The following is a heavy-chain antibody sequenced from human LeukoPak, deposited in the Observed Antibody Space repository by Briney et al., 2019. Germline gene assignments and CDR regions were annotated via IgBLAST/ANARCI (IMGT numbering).Heavy chain of an antibody. V-gene: IGHV1-8*03. CDR3: ARGPSSTSWQGFWYYYYYMDV. CDR1: GYTFTSYD. Sequence: GASVKVSCKASGYTFTSYDINWVRQATGQGREWMGWMNPNSGNTGYAQKFQGRVTITRNTSISTAYMELSSLRSEDTAVYYCARGPSSTSWQGFWYYYYYMDVWGKGTTVTVSS. J-gene: IGHJ6*03. D-gene: IGHD2-2*01. CDR2: MNPNSGNT.